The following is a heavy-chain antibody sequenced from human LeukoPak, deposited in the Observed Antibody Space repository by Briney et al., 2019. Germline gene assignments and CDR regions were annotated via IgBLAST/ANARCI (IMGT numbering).Heavy chain of an antibody. CDR2: ISGSGSTI. J-gene: IGHJ4*02. CDR3: AGAYGDRRY. CDR1: GFTFSSYE. V-gene: IGHV3-48*03. D-gene: IGHD4-17*01. Sequence: PGGSLRLSCAASGFTFSSYEMNWVRQAPGKGLEWVSYISGSGSTIYYADSVKGRFTISRDNAKNSLYLQMNSLRAEDTAVYYCAGAYGDRRYWGQGTLVTVSS.